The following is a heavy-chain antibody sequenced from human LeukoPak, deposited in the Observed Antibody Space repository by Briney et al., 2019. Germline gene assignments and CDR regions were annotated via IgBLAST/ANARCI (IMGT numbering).Heavy chain of an antibody. V-gene: IGHV1-46*01. CDR1: GYPFISYY. J-gene: IGHJ4*02. D-gene: IGHD1-26*01. CDR2: INPSGGST. CDR3: TRELGGSYNDC. Sequence: ASVKVSCKASGYPFISYYIHWVRQAPGQGREWVGIINPSGGSTTYGQKFQGRVTMTSDTSTSTVYMELSSLRSEDTAVYYCTRELGGSYNDCWGQGTLVTVSS.